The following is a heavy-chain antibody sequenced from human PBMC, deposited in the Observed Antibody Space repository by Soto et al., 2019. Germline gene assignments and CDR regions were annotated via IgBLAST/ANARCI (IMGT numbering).Heavy chain of an antibody. CDR3: AKEGVAAAGPCDY. J-gene: IGHJ4*02. CDR2: IYSGGST. V-gene: IGHV3-53*01. CDR1: GFTVSSNY. D-gene: IGHD6-13*01. Sequence: PGVSLRLSCAASGFTVSSNYMSWVRQAPGKGLEWVSVIYSGGSTYYADPVRGRFTISRDNSKNTLYLQMNSLRAEDTAVYYCAKEGVAAAGPCDYWGQGTLVTVSS.